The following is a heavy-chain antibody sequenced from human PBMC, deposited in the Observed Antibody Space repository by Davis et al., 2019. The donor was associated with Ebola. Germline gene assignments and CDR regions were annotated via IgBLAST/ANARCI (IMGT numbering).Heavy chain of an antibody. V-gene: IGHV3-74*01. Sequence: HTGGSLRLSCAASGFTFSSNWMHWVRQGPGKGLEWVSRINTDGTTTNYADSVKGRFTISRDNAKNSLYLQMNSLRAEDTAVYYCVRFKSIYYYGMDVWGKGTTVTVSS. CDR2: INTDGTTT. J-gene: IGHJ6*04. CDR3: VRFKSIYYYGMDV. CDR1: GFTFSSNW.